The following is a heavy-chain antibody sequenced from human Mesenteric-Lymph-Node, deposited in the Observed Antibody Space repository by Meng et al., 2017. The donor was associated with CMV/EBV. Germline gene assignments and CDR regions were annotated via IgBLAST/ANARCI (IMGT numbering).Heavy chain of an antibody. D-gene: IGHD3-10*01. CDR1: FVSYA. CDR3: ARANSPNKMVRGVIMNFSSY. Sequence: FVSYAIHWVRQAPGQRFEWMGWISPASGNTEYSQKFQDRVTLSRDTSAGIAYMELRSLRSEDTAVYYCARANSPNKMVRGVIMNFSSYWGQGTLVTVSS. CDR2: ISPASGNT. V-gene: IGHV1-3*01. J-gene: IGHJ4*02.